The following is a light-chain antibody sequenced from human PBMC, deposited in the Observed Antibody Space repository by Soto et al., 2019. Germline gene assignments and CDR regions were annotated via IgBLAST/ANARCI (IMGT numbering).Light chain of an antibody. J-gene: IGKJ3*01. CDR2: DAS. Sequence: EIVLTQSPATLSLSPGERATLSCRASQSVSSYLVWYQQKPGQAPRLLIYDASTRATGVPARFSGSGSGTDFTLTISSLEPEDFAVYYCQQRSNCPPFSFGPGTTVDIK. CDR3: QQRSNCPPFS. V-gene: IGKV3-11*01. CDR1: QSVSSY.